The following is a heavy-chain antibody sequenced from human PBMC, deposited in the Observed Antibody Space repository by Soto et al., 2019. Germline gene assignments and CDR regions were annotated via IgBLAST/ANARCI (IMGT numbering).Heavy chain of an antibody. D-gene: IGHD6-19*01. Sequence: SQTLSLTCAISGDSVSSNSAAWNWIRQSPSRGLEWLGRTYYRSKWHNDFAVSVKSRITXXXDXXXNXFXXXLXSVTPEDTAVYYCAGQHQWLDSWGQGTLDTVSS. V-gene: IGHV6-1*01. CDR3: AGQHQWLDS. CDR1: GDSVSSNSAA. J-gene: IGHJ4*02. CDR2: TYYRSKWHN.